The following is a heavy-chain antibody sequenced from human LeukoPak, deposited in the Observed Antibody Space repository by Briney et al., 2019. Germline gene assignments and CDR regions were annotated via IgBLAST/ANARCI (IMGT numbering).Heavy chain of an antibody. V-gene: IGHV3-21*01. Sequence: GGSLRLSCAASGFTFSSYAMSWVRQAPGKGLEWVSYISSSSSYIYYADSVKGRFTISRDNAKNSLYLQMNSLRAEDTAVYYCARDMGSGYIDYWGQGTLVTVSS. J-gene: IGHJ4*02. CDR2: ISSSSSYI. CDR1: GFTFSSYA. CDR3: ARDMGSGYIDY. D-gene: IGHD6-19*01.